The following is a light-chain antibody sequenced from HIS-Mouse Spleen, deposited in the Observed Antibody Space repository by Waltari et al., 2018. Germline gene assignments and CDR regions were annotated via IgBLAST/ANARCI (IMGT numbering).Light chain of an antibody. V-gene: IGLV3-10*01. CDR1: ALPKKY. CDR2: EDS. Sequence: SYELTQPPSVSVSPGQTARITCSGDALPKKYAYWYQQKSGQAPVLVIYEDSKRPSGIPGRFSGSSSGTMATLTISGAQVEDEADYYCNSRDSSGNHVVFGGGTKLTVL. J-gene: IGLJ2*01. CDR3: NSRDSSGNHVV.